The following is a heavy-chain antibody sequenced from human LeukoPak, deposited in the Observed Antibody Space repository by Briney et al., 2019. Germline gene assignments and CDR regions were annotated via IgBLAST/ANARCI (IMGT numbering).Heavy chain of an antibody. CDR2: ISGSGGST. CDR1: GFAFSSYA. V-gene: IGHV3-23*01. Sequence: GGSLRLSCAASGFAFSSYAMSWVRHAPGKGLEWVSAISGSGGSTYYTDFVKGRFTISRDNSKNTLYLQMNSLRADDTAVYYCAKRSLGVVVAATDYWGQGTLVTVSS. D-gene: IGHD2-15*01. J-gene: IGHJ4*02. CDR3: AKRSLGVVVAATDY.